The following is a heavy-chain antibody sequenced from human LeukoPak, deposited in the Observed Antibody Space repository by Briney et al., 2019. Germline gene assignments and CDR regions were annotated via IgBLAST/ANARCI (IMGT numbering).Heavy chain of an antibody. V-gene: IGHV3-30*01. Sequence: PGGSLRLSCAASGFTFSTYAMHWVRQAPGKGLEWVAVISGDESNTYYADSVKGRFTISRNNFKNTLYLQMNSLRAEDTAVYYCAKDRASMRYCGTGYCSYSFDNWARDPRSPSPQ. CDR1: GFTFSTYA. D-gene: IGHD2-21*01. J-gene: IGHJ4*02. CDR3: AKDRASMRYCGTGYCSYSFDN. CDR2: ISGDESNT.